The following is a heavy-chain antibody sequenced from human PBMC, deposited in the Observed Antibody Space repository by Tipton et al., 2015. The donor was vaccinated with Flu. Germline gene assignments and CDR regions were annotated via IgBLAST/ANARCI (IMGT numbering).Heavy chain of an antibody. CDR2: ISYSGIT. V-gene: IGHV4-39*07. CDR3: ARARRFLEWQFYYYYMDV. D-gene: IGHD3-3*01. CDR1: SGSIRSTNYF. J-gene: IGHJ6*03. Sequence: TLSLTCTVSSGSIRSTNYFCAWIRQPPGKRLELIGSISYSGITDYNPSLKRRVTMSRDTSKNQFSLKIISVTAADTAVYFCARARRFLEWQFYYYYMDVWGKGTTVTVSS.